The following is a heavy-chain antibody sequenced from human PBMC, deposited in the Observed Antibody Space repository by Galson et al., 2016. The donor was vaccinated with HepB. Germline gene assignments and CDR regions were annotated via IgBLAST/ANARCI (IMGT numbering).Heavy chain of an antibody. CDR2: IGGGGGGT. V-gene: IGHV3-23*01. CDR1: GFTFSGHS. Sequence: SLRLSCAASGFTFSGHSMSWVRQAPGKGLEWVSVIGGGGGGTYYGDSVKGRFTISGDNSKNTLYLQMNSLRAEDTATYYCAKEMRWLKLGLDYWGQGTRVTVSS. D-gene: IGHD5-24*01. J-gene: IGHJ4*02. CDR3: AKEMRWLKLGLDY.